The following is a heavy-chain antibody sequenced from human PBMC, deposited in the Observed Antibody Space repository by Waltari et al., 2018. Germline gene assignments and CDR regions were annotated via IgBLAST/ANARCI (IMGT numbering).Heavy chain of an antibody. V-gene: IGHV3-30-3*01. CDR2: ISYDGSNK. D-gene: IGHD2-8*02. CDR3: ARTGSLDY. Sequence: QVQLVESGGGVVQPGRSLRLPCAASGFTFSSYARHWVRQAPGKGLEWVAVISYDGSNKYYADSVKGRFTISRDNSKNTLYLQMNSLRAEDTAVYYCARTGSLDYWGQGTLVTVSS. CDR1: GFTFSSYA. J-gene: IGHJ4*02.